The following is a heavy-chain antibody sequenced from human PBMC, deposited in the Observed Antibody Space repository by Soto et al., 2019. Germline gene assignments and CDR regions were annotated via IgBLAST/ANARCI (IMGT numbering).Heavy chain of an antibody. D-gene: IGHD6-19*01. CDR1: GGSISGSY. V-gene: IGHV4-59*01. Sequence: SETLSLTCSVSGGSISGSYWSRIRQSPGKGLEWLGYVYYTGSTNYSPSLRSRVSISVDTSKNEFSLRLSSVTAADTAVYFCARSVAVPGAHIDYWGQGTQVTVSS. CDR2: VYYTGST. J-gene: IGHJ4*02. CDR3: ARSVAVPGAHIDY.